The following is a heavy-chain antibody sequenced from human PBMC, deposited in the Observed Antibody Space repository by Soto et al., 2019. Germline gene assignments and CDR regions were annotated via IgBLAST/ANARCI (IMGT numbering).Heavy chain of an antibody. J-gene: IGHJ4*02. Sequence: EVQLVESGGGLVQPGGSLRLSCAASGFTFSSYSMNWVRQAPGKGLEWGSYISSSSSTIYYADSVKGRFTISRDNAKNSLYLQMNSLRAEDTAVYYCARVRNKEPVFDYWGQGTLVTVSS. CDR2: ISSSSSTI. CDR3: ARVRNKEPVFDY. V-gene: IGHV3-48*01. D-gene: IGHD1-1*01. CDR1: GFTFSSYS.